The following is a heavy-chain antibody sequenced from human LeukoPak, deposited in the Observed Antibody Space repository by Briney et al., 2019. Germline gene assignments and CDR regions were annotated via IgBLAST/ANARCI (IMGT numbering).Heavy chain of an antibody. CDR1: KFTFSTFS. D-gene: IGHD3-10*01. CDR3: ARAPMVRGKNWFDP. Sequence: GGSLRLSCAASKFTFSTFSMSWVRQAPGKGLEWVSSISGSGGYTYYADSVKGRFTISRDNAKNSLYLQMNSLRAEDTAVYYCARAPMVRGKNWFDPWGQGTLVTVSS. J-gene: IGHJ5*02. CDR2: ISGSGGYT. V-gene: IGHV3-21*01.